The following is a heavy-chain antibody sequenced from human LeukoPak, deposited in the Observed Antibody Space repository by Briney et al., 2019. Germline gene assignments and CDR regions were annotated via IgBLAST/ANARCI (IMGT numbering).Heavy chain of an antibody. J-gene: IGHJ4*02. Sequence: TGGSLSLSCAAPGFTLISNGMPWFRQAPGKGLEWVAFIRYDGSNKYYADSVKGRFTISRDNSKNTLYLQMNSLRAEDTAVYYCARAGGGSYYDFDYWGQGTLVTVSS. CDR3: ARAGGGSYYDFDY. V-gene: IGHV3-30*02. CDR1: GFTLISNG. CDR2: IRYDGSNK. D-gene: IGHD1-26*01.